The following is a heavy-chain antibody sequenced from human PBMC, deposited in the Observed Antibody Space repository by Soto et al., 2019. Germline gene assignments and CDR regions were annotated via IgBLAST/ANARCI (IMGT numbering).Heavy chain of an antibody. CDR1: GYTFTSYD. Sequence: QVQLVQSGAEVKKPGASVKVSCKASGYTFTSYDITWVRQATGQGLEWMGWMNPNSGNTGHAQKFQGRVTMTRNTSISTAYMELSSLRSEDTAVYYCARDGYSVAGTIQCDYCGQGTLFIVSS. V-gene: IGHV1-8*01. CDR3: ARDGYSVAGTIQCDY. CDR2: MNPNSGNT. D-gene: IGHD6-13*01. J-gene: IGHJ4*02.